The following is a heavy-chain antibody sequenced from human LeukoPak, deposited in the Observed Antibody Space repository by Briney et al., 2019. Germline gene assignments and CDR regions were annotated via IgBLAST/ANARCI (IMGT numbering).Heavy chain of an antibody. V-gene: IGHV1-46*01. D-gene: IGHD4-17*01. CDR2: INPSGGGT. CDR3: ARGLEYGDYVFDY. Sequence: ASVKVSCKAPGYTFTSYYMHWVRQAPGQGLEWMGIINPSGGGTSYAQKFQGRVTMTRDMSTSTVHMELSSLRSEDTAVYYCARGLEYGDYVFDYWGQGTLVIVSS. CDR1: GYTFTSYY. J-gene: IGHJ4*02.